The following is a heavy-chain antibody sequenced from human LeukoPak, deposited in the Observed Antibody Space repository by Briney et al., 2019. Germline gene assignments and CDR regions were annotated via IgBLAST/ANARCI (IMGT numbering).Heavy chain of an antibody. CDR1: GFTFSSYS. D-gene: IGHD3-9*01. V-gene: IGHV3-21*01. Sequence: RGSLRLSCAASGFTFSSYSMNWVRQAPGKGLKWVSSISSSSSYICYADSVKGRFTISRDNAKNSLYLQMNSLRAEDTAVYYCAWINYDILTAGGYWGQGTLVTVSS. J-gene: IGHJ4*02. CDR3: AWINYDILTAGGY. CDR2: ISSSSSYI.